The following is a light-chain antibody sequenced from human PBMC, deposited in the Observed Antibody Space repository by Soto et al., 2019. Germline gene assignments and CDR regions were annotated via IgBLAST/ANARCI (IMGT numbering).Light chain of an antibody. Sequence: QSFLGDPATVSGTSGKAITISCTCTSSDVGSYNYVSWYQQHPGKAPRLMISASSNRPSGVSHRFSGSRSGNTASLTISGLQAEDEADYSCSSYTGGSTIHVFGSGTNVTVL. V-gene: IGLV2-14*01. CDR2: ASS. CDR1: SSDVGSYNY. CDR3: SSYTGGSTIHV. J-gene: IGLJ1*01.